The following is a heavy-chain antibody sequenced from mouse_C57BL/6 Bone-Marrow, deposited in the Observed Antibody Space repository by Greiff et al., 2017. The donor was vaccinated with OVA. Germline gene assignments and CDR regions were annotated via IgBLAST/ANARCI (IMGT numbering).Heavy chain of an antibody. D-gene: IGHD1-1*01. V-gene: IGHV5-16*01. CDR3: ARGYGSGYPAWFAY. CDR2: INYDGSST. Sequence: EVKLVESEGGLVQPGSSMKLSCTASGFTFSDYYMAWVRQVPEKGLEWVANINYDGSSTYYLDSLKSRFIIARDNAKNILYLQMSSLKSEDTATYYGARGYGSGYPAWFAYWGQGTLVTVSA. CDR1: GFTFSDYY. J-gene: IGHJ3*01.